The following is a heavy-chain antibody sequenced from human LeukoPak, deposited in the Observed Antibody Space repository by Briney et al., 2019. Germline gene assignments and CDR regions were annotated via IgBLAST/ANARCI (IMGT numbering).Heavy chain of an antibody. CDR1: GGSIRRYY. CDR3: ARGIHCCSSRCLNDAFNI. Sequence: SSETLPHTRTVSGGSIRRYYWSWIRQPPGKGLEWIWRFHTCGSTHYNPVPKSRVTISVDTSKNQFSLKLSSVTAADTAVYYYARGIHCCSSRCLNDAFNIWGQGTMVTVSS. V-gene: IGHV4-4*08. J-gene: IGHJ3*02. D-gene: IGHD2-2*01. CDR2: FHTCGST.